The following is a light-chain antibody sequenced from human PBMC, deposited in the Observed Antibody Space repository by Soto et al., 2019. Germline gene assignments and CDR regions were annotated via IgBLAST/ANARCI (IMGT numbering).Light chain of an antibody. CDR1: SSDVGGYNY. Sequence: QSALTQPASVSGSPGQSITNSCTGTSSDVGGYNYVSWYQQHPGKAPKLMIYDVSNRPSGVSNRFSGSKSGNTASLTISGLQAEDEADYYCSSYTSSSYVVFGGGTKLTVL. J-gene: IGLJ2*01. CDR3: SSYTSSSYVV. V-gene: IGLV2-14*01. CDR2: DVS.